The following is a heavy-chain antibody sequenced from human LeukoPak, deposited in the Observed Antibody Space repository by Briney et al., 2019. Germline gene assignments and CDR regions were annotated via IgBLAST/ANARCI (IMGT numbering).Heavy chain of an antibody. V-gene: IGHV3-73*01. D-gene: IGHD3-22*01. J-gene: IGHJ3*02. CDR1: GFTFSGSA. CDR3: TRHPWDLYYDSSGSEDAFDI. Sequence: GGSLRLSCAASGFTFSGSAMHWVRQASGKGLEWVGRIRSKANSYATAYAASVKGRFTISRDDSKNTAYLQMNSLKTEDTAVYYCTRHPWDLYYDSSGSEDAFDIWGQGTMVTVSS. CDR2: IRSKANSYAT.